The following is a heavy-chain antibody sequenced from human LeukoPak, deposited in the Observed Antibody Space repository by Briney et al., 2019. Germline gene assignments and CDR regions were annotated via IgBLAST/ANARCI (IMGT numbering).Heavy chain of an antibody. CDR2: ISHSGSA. V-gene: IGHV4-34*01. J-gene: IGHJ5*02. D-gene: IGHD3-10*01. CDR1: GGSFSGYY. CDR3: ASLGYYGSGSYSWFDP. Sequence: SETLSLTCAVYGGSFSGYYWSWIRQPPDKGLEWIGEISHSGSANYNPSLKSRVTISVDTSKNQFSLKLSSVTAADTAVYYCASLGYYGSGSYSWFDPWGQGTLVTVSS.